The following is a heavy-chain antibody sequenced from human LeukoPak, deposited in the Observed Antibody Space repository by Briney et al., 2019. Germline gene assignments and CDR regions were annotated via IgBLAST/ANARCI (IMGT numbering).Heavy chain of an antibody. V-gene: IGHV1-8*03. CDR2: MNPNNGNT. J-gene: IGHJ4*02. CDR1: GYTLTTFD. D-gene: IGHD2-8*01. CDR3: ARGYCTNGVCHSYYFDY. Sequence: ASVKVSCKASGYTLTTFDINWVRQATGQGLEWMGWMNPNNGNTDYAQKFQGRVTITRNTSITTAYLELSSLRSEDTAVYYCARGYCTNGVCHSYYFDYWGQGTLVTVSS.